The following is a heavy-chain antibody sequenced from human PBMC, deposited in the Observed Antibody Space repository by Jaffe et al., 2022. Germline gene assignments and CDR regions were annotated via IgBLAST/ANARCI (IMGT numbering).Heavy chain of an antibody. CDR3: ASPGYSREYYFDY. V-gene: IGHV4-38-2*01. CDR1: GYSISSGYY. Sequence: QVQLQESGPGLVKPSETLSLTCAVSGYSISSGYYWGWIRQPPGKGLEWIGSIYHSGSTYYNPSLKSRVTISVDTSKNQFSLKLSSVTAADTAVYYCASPGYSREYYFDYWGQGTLVTVSS. D-gene: IGHD5-18*01. J-gene: IGHJ4*02. CDR2: IYHSGST.